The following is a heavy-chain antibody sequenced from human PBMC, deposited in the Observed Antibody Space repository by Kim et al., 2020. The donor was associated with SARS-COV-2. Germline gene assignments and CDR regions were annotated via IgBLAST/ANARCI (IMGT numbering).Heavy chain of an antibody. J-gene: IGHJ4*02. CDR2: ISGSGGDT. CDR3: AKVTTITAPFYDY. V-gene: IGHV3-23*01. Sequence: GGSLRLSCAASGFTFRSYALSWVRQAPGKGLEWVSGISGSGGDTYYADSVQCRFTISRDNSKNALNLEMNSLRAEDTALYYCAKVTTITAPFYDYWGQGTLVTVSS. D-gene: IGHD4-4*01. CDR1: GFTFRSYA.